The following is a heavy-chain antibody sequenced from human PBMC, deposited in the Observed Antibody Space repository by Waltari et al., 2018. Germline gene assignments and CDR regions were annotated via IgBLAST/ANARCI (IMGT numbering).Heavy chain of an antibody. CDR1: GATFSSYA. CDR3: ASLAWSGYYGNIKNWFDP. V-gene: IGHV1-69*01. CDR2: TCRIYGRE. J-gene: IGHJ5*02. D-gene: IGHD3-3*01. Sequence: QVQLVQSGAEVQKPGSSVKVSWNASGATFSSYACSWVGLAPAPGPGGVGGRAGTCRIYGREEYDQKDVRGDTITARESASTGYMGLSSMRSEATGVYSCASLAWSGYYGNIKNWFDPWGQGTLVTVSS.